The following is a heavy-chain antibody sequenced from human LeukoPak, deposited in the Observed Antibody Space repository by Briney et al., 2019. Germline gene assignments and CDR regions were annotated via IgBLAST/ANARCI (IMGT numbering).Heavy chain of an antibody. J-gene: IGHJ4*02. V-gene: IGHV1-2*02. Sequence: ASVKVSCKASGYTFTDYFLHWVRQAPGQGLEWMGWINPNSGGTNYAQIFQGRVTMTRDTSISTAYMELSRLRSDDTAVYYCARAAYGDPFDYWGQGTLVTVSS. D-gene: IGHD4-17*01. CDR1: GYTFTDYF. CDR2: INPNSGGT. CDR3: ARAAYGDPFDY.